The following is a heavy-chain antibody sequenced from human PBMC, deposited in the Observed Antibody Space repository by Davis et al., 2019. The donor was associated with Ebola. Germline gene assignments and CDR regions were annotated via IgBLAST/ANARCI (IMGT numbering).Heavy chain of an antibody. V-gene: IGHV3-11*04. CDR3: AKVGWTLHDAFDI. J-gene: IGHJ3*02. CDR1: GFTFSDYY. CDR2: ISSSGSTI. Sequence: GESLKISCAASGFTFSDYYMSWIRQAPGKGLEWVSYISSSGSTIYYADSVKGRFTISRDNAKNSLYLQMNSLRAEDTAVYYCAKVGWTLHDAFDIWGQGTMVTVSS. D-gene: IGHD2-15*01.